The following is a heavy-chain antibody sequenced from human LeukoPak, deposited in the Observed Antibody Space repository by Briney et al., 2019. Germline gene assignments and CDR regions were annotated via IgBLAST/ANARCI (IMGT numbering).Heavy chain of an antibody. Sequence: KPSETLSLTCSVSGGSMRSDSSFWSWIRQPAGKGLEWIGRIYATGNTDYNPSLERRVTISVDTSKNQFSLELTSVTAADTAVYYCARHTYFSGSYYNVPPYYFDYWGQGTLVTVSS. CDR2: IYATGNT. V-gene: IGHV4-61*02. CDR1: GGSMRSDSSF. D-gene: IGHD3-10*01. J-gene: IGHJ4*02. CDR3: ARHTYFSGSYYNVPPYYFDY.